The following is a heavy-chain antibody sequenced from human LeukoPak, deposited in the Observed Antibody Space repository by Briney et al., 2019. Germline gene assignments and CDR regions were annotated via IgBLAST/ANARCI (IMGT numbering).Heavy chain of an antibody. CDR2: IKEDGSEK. D-gene: IGHD3-16*01. J-gene: IGHJ4*02. CDR3: ARGGRSRFDF. CDR1: GFTFSSYW. Sequence: PGGSLRLSCAASGFTFSSYWMSWVRQAPGKGLECVAYIKEDGSEKNYVDSVKGRFTISRDNAKNSLYLQMNSLRAEDTAVYYCARGGRSRFDFWGQGILVTVSS. V-gene: IGHV3-7*01.